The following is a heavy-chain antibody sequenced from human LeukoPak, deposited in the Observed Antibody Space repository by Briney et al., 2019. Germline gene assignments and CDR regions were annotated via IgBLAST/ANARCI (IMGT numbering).Heavy chain of an antibody. Sequence: SETLSLTCTVSGGSISSYYWGWIRQPPGKGLEWIGSIYYSGSTYYNPSLKSRVTISVDTSKNQFSLKLSSVTAADTAVYYCARRGYYDFGHWFDPWGQGTLVTVSS. D-gene: IGHD3-3*01. CDR3: ARRGYYDFGHWFDP. CDR2: IYYSGST. V-gene: IGHV4-39*01. J-gene: IGHJ5*02. CDR1: GGSISSYY.